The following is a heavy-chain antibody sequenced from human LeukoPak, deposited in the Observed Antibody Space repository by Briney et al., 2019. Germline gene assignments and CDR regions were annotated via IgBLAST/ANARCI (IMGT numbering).Heavy chain of an antibody. V-gene: IGHV3-48*01. J-gene: IGHJ5*02. D-gene: IGHD3-10*01. CDR1: GFTFSSYS. CDR2: ISSSSSTI. Sequence: PGGSLRLSCAASGFTFSSYSMSWVRQAPGKGLEWVSYISSSSSTIYYADSVKGRFTISRDNAKNSLYLQMNSLRAEDTAVYYCARDIGTYYYGSGSYYGWFDPWGQGTLVTVSS. CDR3: ARDIGTYYYGSGSYYGWFDP.